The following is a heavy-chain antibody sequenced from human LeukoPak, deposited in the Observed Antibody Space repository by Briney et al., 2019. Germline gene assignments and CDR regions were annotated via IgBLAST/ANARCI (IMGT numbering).Heavy chain of an antibody. Sequence: GGSLRLSCAASGFTFSSYEMNWVRQTPGKGLEWVSLINWAGGSTYYADSVKGRFTISRDNSKNSLYLQMHSLRAEDTAFYYCVREGSRWYYFDYWGQGTLVTVSS. CDR1: GFTFSSYE. CDR2: INWAGGST. D-gene: IGHD6-13*01. CDR3: VREGSRWYYFDY. J-gene: IGHJ4*02. V-gene: IGHV3-43D*03.